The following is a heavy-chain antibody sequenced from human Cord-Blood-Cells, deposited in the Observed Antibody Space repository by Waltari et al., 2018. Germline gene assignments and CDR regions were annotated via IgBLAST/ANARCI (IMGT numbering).Heavy chain of an antibody. V-gene: IGHV4-34*01. J-gene: IGHJ1*01. CDR1: GGSFSGYY. CDR3: AREGGSDILTGEYFQH. D-gene: IGHD3-9*01. Sequence: QVQLQQWGAGLLKPSETLSLTCAVYGGSFSGYYWSWIRQPPGKGLEWIGEINHSGSTNYNPSLKRRVTISVDTSKNQFSLKLSSVTAADTAVYYCAREGGSDILTGEYFQHWGQGTLVTVSS. CDR2: INHSGST.